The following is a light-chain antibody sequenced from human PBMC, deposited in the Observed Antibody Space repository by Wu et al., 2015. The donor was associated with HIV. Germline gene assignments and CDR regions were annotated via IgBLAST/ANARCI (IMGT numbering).Light chain of an antibody. J-gene: IGKJ1*01. Sequence: EIVLTQSPGTLSLSPGESATLSCRTSQTVTNNYLAWYQQKRGQAPRLIMYDTSTRATGIPNRFGGSGSGTDFTLTISRLEPEDFAVYYCQQYGTLPRTFGQGTKLEIK. CDR1: QTVTNNY. CDR2: DTS. V-gene: IGKV3-20*01. CDR3: QQYGTLPRT.